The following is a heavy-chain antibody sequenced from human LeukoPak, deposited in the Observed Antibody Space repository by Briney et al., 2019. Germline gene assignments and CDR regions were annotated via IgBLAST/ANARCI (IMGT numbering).Heavy chain of an antibody. CDR2: INPSGGST. CDR1: GYTFTSYY. V-gene: IGHV1-46*01. Sequence: ASVKVSCKASGYTFTSYYMHWVRQAPGQGLEWMGLINPSGGSTSYAQKFQGRVTMTRDTSTSTVYMELSSLRSEDTAVYYCARESSDYDSSGYPDYWGQGTLVTVFS. J-gene: IGHJ4*02. CDR3: ARESSDYDSSGYPDY. D-gene: IGHD3-22*01.